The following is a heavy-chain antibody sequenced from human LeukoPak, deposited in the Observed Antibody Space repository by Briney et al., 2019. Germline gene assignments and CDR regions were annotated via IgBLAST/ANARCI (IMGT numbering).Heavy chain of an antibody. D-gene: IGHD6-13*01. V-gene: IGHV4-30-4*08. J-gene: IGHJ4*02. Sequence: PSQTLSLTCTVSGGSISSGDNYWSWIRQPPGKGLEWFGYIYYSGSTYYNPSLKSRVTISVDTSKNQFSLKLSSVTAADTAVYYCARGKWVAAAGMLDYWGQGTLVTVSS. CDR1: GGSISSGDNY. CDR3: ARGKWVAAAGMLDY. CDR2: IYYSGST.